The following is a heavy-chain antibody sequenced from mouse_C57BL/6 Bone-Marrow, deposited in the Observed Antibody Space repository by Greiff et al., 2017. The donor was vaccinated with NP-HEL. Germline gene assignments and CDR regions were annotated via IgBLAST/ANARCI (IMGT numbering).Heavy chain of an antibody. J-gene: IGHJ3*01. V-gene: IGHV1-18*01. D-gene: IGHD2-3*01. Sequence: VQLQQSGPELVKPGASVKIPCKASGYTFTDYNMDWVKQSHGKSLEWIGDINPNNGGTIYNQKFKGKATLTVDKSSSTAYMELRSLTSEDTAVYYCARSGSRWLLSWFAYWGQGTLVTVSA. CDR1: GYTFTDYN. CDR2: INPNNGGT. CDR3: ARSGSRWLLSWFAY.